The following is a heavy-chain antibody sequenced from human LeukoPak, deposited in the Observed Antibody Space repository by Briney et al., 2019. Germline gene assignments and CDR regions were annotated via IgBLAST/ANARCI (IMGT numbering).Heavy chain of an antibody. D-gene: IGHD3-10*01. CDR1: GGSISSYY. CDR3: ARDFTMVRGARGLNWFDP. V-gene: IGHV4-4*07. J-gene: IGHJ5*02. CDR2: IYTSGST. Sequence: SETLSLTCTVSGGSISSYYWSWIRQPAGKGLEWIGRIYTSGSTNYNPSLKSRVTMSVDTSKNQFSLKLSSVTAADTAVYYCARDFTMVRGARGLNWFDPWGQGTLDSVFS.